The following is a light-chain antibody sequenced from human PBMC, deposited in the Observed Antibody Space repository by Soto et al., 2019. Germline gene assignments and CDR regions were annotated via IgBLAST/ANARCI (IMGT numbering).Light chain of an antibody. CDR3: SSYTSKGSLI. V-gene: IGLV2-14*01. CDR2: EVR. CDR1: MRDVGAYNL. Sequence: QSALTQPASVSGSPGQSITISCAGTMRDVGAYNLVSWYQQHPGRAPKLIIYEVRNRPSGIFIRFSGYKSGNTASLTISGLRAEEEVNYYCSSYTSKGSLIFGGGTKVTVL. J-gene: IGLJ2*01.